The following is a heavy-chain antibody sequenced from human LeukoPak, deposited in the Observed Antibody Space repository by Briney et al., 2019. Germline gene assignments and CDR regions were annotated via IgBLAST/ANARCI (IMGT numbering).Heavy chain of an antibody. CDR3: ARHSSGTNWFDP. V-gene: IGHV4-59*08. J-gene: IGHJ5*02. D-gene: IGHD1-1*01. CDR1: GGSISSYY. CDR2: IFHSGST. Sequence: SETLSLTCTVSGGSISSYYWSWIRQPPGKGLEWIGYIFHSGSTNYNPSLKSRLTISVDTSKNQFSLNLRSVTAADTAVYYCARHSSGTNWFDPWGQGTLVTVSS.